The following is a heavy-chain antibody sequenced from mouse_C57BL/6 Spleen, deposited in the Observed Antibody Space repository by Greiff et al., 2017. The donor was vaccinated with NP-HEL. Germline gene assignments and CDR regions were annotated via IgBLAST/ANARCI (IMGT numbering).Heavy chain of an antibody. J-gene: IGHJ2*01. V-gene: IGHV1-69*01. Sequence: VQLQQPGAELVMPGASVKLSCKASGYTFTSYWMHWVKQRPGQGLEWIGEIDPSDSYTNYNQKFKGKSTLTVDKSSSTAYMQLSSLTSEDSAVYYCARRTAQATVDDWGQGTTLTVSS. CDR3: ARRTAQATVDD. CDR1: GYTFTSYW. D-gene: IGHD3-2*02. CDR2: IDPSDSYT.